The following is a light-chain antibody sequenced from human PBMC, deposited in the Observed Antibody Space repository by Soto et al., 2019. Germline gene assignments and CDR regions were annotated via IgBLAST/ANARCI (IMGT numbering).Light chain of an antibody. CDR2: GAS. CDR1: QSLRSD. V-gene: IGKV3-15*01. Sequence: EIVMTQSPATLSVSPGERATLSCRASQSLRSDLAWYQQKPGQAPRLLIYGASTRATDIPARFSGSGSGTEFTLTISSLQSEDFAVYYCQQYDNWPPPFGQGTRLEI. CDR3: QQYDNWPPP. J-gene: IGKJ5*01.